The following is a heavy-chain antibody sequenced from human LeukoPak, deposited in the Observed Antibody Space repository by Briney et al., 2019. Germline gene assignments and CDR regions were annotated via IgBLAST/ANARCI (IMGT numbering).Heavy chain of an antibody. CDR2: MNPNTGNT. D-gene: IGHD6-19*01. Sequence: ASVKVSCTASGYTFINYDINWVRQAPGQGLEWMGWMNPNTGNTGYAQKFQGRVTIIRDTSISTAYMELSSLRSEDTAVYYCARGWSSGWYREYYFDYWGQGTLVTVSS. V-gene: IGHV1-8*03. J-gene: IGHJ4*02. CDR1: GYTFINYD. CDR3: ARGWSSGWYREYYFDY.